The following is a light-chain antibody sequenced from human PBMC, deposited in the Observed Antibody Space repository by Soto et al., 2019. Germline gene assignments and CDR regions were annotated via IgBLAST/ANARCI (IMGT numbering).Light chain of an antibody. Sequence: QSVLTQPPSVSGAPGQRVTISCTGSSSNIGAGYDVHWYQQLPGTAPKLLIHGNSNRPSGVPDRFSGSKSGTSASLAITGLQAEDEADYYCQSYDSSLSVLDVFGTGTKLTVL. CDR2: GNS. V-gene: IGLV1-40*01. CDR3: QSYDSSLSVLDV. CDR1: SSNIGAGYD. J-gene: IGLJ1*01.